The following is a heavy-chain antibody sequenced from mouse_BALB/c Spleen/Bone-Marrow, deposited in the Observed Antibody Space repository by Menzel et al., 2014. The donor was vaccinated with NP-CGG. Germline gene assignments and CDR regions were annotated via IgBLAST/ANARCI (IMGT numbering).Heavy chain of an antibody. D-gene: IGHD2-3*01. CDR2: INPDSTTI. V-gene: IGHV4-1*02. J-gene: IGHJ3*01. Sequence: EVQLQQSGGGLVQPGGSLKLSCAASGFDFSRYWMGWVRQAPGKGLGWIGEINPDSTTINYTPSLKYKFIISRDNAKNTLFLQMSNVRSEDTALYYCARLGYYVGFAYWGQGTLVTVSA. CDR3: ARLGYYVGFAY. CDR1: GFDFSRYW.